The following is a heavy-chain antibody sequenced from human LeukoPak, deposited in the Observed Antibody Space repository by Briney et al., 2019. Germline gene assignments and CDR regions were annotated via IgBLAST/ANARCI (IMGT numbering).Heavy chain of an antibody. CDR2: IKSETDGGTT. J-gene: IGHJ1*01. D-gene: IGHD3-16*01. Sequence: GGSLRLSCAVSGFTFNTAWMAWVRQAPGKGLEYVGRIKSETDGGTTYYAAPVKGRFTISRHDSKNTLYLQMDGLKIEDTALYYCTADLRLWGQGTLVTVSS. CDR3: TADLRL. V-gene: IGHV3-15*01. CDR1: GFTFNTAW.